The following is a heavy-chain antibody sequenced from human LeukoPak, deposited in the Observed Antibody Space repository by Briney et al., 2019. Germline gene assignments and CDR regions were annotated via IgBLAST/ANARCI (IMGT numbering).Heavy chain of an antibody. CDR2: FDPEDGET. CDR1: GYTLTELS. J-gene: IGHJ4*02. Sequence: ASVKVSCKVSGYTLTELSMHWVRQAPGKGLEWMGGFDPEDGETIYAQKFQGRVTMTEDTSTDTAYMDLSSLRSEDTAVYYCATAASMVRGDQLDYWGQGTLVTVSS. CDR3: ATAASMVRGDQLDY. D-gene: IGHD3-10*01. V-gene: IGHV1-24*01.